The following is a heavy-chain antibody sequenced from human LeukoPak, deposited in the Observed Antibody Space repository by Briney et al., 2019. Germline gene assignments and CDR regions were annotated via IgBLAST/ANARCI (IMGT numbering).Heavy chain of an antibody. D-gene: IGHD6-6*01. V-gene: IGHV3-21*01. CDR1: GFTFSSYS. J-gene: IGHJ4*02. CDR2: ISSSSRYI. CDR3: AKDRSSLLDY. Sequence: GGSLRLSCAASGFTFSSYSMNWVRQAPGKGLEWVSSISSSSRYIDYADSLKGRFTISRDNAKNSLYLQMNSLRAEDTAVYYCAKDRSSLLDYWGQGTLVTVSS.